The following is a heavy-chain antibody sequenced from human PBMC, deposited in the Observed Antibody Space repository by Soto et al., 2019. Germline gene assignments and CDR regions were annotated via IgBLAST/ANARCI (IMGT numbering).Heavy chain of an antibody. D-gene: IGHD5-18*01. Sequence: GGSLRLSCGASGFTFSTYSMNWVRQAPGKGLEWVSSISGSSSTIYYADSVKGRFTISRDNAKNSLYLQMNSLRAEDTAVYYCERDRYSYGPMDVWGQGTTVTVSS. CDR1: GFTFSTYS. CDR2: ISGSSSTI. V-gene: IGHV3-48*04. J-gene: IGHJ6*02. CDR3: ERDRYSYGPMDV.